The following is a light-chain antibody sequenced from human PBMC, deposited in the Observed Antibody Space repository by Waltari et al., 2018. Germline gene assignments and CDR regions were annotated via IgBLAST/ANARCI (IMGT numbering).Light chain of an antibody. CDR2: LAS. V-gene: IGKV2-28*01. CDR1: QSLLNSNGYNY. CDR3: MQALQTQM. Sequence: DFVLTQSPLSLPVTPGEPASISCRSSQSLLNSNGYNYLDWSLQKPGQSPQLLIYLASNRASGVPDRFSGSGSGTDFTLKISRVEAEDVGVYYCMQALQTQMFGQGTKVEIK. J-gene: IGKJ1*01.